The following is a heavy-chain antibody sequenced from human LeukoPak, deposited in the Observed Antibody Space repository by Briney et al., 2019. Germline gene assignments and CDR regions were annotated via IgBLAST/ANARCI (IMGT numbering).Heavy chain of an antibody. Sequence: GSLRLSCAASGFTFSSYAMSWVRQAPGKGLEWVSAISGSGGSTYYADSVKGRFTISRDNSKNTLYLQMNSLRAEDTAVYYCAKDVVHDYGDYAEYFQHWGQGTLVTVSS. J-gene: IGHJ1*01. V-gene: IGHV3-23*01. D-gene: IGHD4-17*01. CDR1: GFTFSSYA. CDR2: ISGSGGST. CDR3: AKDVVHDYGDYAEYFQH.